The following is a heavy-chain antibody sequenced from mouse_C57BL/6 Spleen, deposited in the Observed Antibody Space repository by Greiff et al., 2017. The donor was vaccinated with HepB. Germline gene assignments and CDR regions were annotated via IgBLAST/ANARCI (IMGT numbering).Heavy chain of an antibody. CDR1: GFTFSSYG. J-gene: IGHJ3*01. CDR2: ISSGGSYT. Sequence: EVKLQESGGDLVKPGGSLKLSCAASGFTFSSYGMSWVRQTPDKRLEWVATISSGGSYTYYPDSVKGRFTIVRANAKNTLYLQMSSLKSEDTAMYYCARQRSSVYDYDGDWFAYWGQGTQVTVSA. CDR3: ARQRSSVYDYDGDWFAY. V-gene: IGHV5-6*01. D-gene: IGHD2-4*01.